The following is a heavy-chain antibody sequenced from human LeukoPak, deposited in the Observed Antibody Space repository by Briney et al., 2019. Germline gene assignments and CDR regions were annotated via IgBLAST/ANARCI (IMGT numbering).Heavy chain of an antibody. Sequence: GGSLRLSCAASGFTFSDYYMSWIRQAPGKGLEWVSDISSSGSTIYYADSVKGRFTISRDNAKNSLYLQMNSLRAEDTAVYYCARVVRVPAHPRYMDVWGKGTTVTVSS. CDR2: ISSSGSTI. J-gene: IGHJ6*03. CDR1: GFTFSDYY. D-gene: IGHD2-2*01. CDR3: ARVVRVPAHPRYMDV. V-gene: IGHV3-11*04.